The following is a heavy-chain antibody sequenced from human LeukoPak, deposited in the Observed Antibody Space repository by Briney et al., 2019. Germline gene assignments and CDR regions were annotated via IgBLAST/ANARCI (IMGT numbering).Heavy chain of an antibody. Sequence: ASVKVSCKASGYTFTGYYMHWVRQAPGQGLEWMGWINPNSGGTNYAQKFQGRVTITADKSTSTAYMELSSLRSEDTAVYYCARDLPPLVVVAAKDDYWGQGTLVTVSS. V-gene: IGHV1-2*02. CDR2: INPNSGGT. CDR1: GYTFTGYY. CDR3: ARDLPPLVVVAAKDDY. D-gene: IGHD2-15*01. J-gene: IGHJ4*02.